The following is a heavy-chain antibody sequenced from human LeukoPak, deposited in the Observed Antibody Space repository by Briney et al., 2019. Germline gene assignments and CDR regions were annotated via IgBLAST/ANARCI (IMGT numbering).Heavy chain of an antibody. Sequence: GGSLRLSCAGSGITFSSYWMHWVRQAPGKGLEWVAVISYDGSNKYYADSVKGRFTISRDNSKNTLYLQMNSLRAEDTAVYYCAKDLKGPYAANDVFDIWGQGTMVTVSS. CDR2: ISYDGSNK. CDR3: AKDLKGPYAANDVFDI. D-gene: IGHD3-9*01. J-gene: IGHJ3*02. CDR1: GITFSSYW. V-gene: IGHV3-30*18.